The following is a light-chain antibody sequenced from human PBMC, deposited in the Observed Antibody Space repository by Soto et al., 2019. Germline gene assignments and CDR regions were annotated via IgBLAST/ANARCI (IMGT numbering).Light chain of an antibody. CDR1: SSDVGSYNL. Sequence: QSVLTQPASVSGSPGQSITISCTGTSSDVGSYNLVSWYQQHPGKAPKLMIYEVSKRPSGVSNRFSGSKSGNTASLTISGLQAEDEADYYCCSYAGSSTYVFGPGTKVTDL. J-gene: IGLJ1*01. CDR3: CSYAGSSTYV. CDR2: EVS. V-gene: IGLV2-23*02.